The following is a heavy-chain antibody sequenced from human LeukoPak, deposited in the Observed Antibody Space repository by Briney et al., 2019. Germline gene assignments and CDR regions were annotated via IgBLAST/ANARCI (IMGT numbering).Heavy chain of an antibody. V-gene: IGHV3-33*01. D-gene: IGHD6-13*01. J-gene: IGHJ6*02. CDR2: IWYDGTDK. CDR3: ARALYSGRWYGMDV. CDR1: GFTFSDYG. Sequence: GGSLRLSCAASGFTFSDYGMHWVRQAPGKGLEWVAVIWYDGTDKYYADSVKGRFTISRDNSKKTLYLEMNTLRAEDTAVYYCARALYSGRWYGMDVWGQGTTVTVSS.